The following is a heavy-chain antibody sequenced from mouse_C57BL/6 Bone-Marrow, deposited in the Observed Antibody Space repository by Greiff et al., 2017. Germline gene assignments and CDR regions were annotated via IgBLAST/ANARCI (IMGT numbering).Heavy chain of an antibody. Sequence: VQLQQSGAELARPGASVKLSCKASGYSFTSYGISWVKRRTGQGLEWIGEIYPRSGNTYYNEKFKGKATLTADKSSSTAYMELRGLPSEDYAVCFCARYGYDWFAYWGQGTLVTVSA. V-gene: IGHV1-81*01. D-gene: IGHD2-2*01. CDR3: ARYGYDWFAY. J-gene: IGHJ3*01. CDR1: GYSFTSYG. CDR2: IYPRSGNT.